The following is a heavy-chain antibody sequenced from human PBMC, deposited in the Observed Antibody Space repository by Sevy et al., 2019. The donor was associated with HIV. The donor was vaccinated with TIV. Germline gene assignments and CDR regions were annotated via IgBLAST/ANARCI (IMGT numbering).Heavy chain of an antibody. D-gene: IGHD4-17*01. V-gene: IGHV1-2*02. CDR2: INPNSGGT. CDR3: ARGLSPVTRFDY. J-gene: IGHJ4*01. CDR1: GYTFTGYY. Sequence: ASVKVSCKASGYTFTGYYMHWVLQAPGQGLEWMGWINPNSGGTNYAQKFQGRVTMTRDTSISTAYMELSRLRSDDTAVYYCARGLSPVTRFDYWGHGTLVTVSS.